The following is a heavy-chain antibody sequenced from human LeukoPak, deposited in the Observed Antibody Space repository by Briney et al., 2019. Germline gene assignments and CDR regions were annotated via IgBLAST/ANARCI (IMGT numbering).Heavy chain of an antibody. Sequence: GGSLRLSXAASGFIFSNYWMHWVRQGPGKKGLVWVSRINSDGSSIAYADSVEGRFTISRDNAKNTLDLQMNSLRAEDTAVYYCVRGAPFDYWGQGTLVTVSS. V-gene: IGHV3-74*01. CDR2: INSDGSSI. CDR3: VRGAPFDY. CDR1: GFIFSNYW. J-gene: IGHJ4*02.